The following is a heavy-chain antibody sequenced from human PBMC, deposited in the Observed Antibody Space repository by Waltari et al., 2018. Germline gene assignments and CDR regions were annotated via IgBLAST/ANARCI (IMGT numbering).Heavy chain of an antibody. V-gene: IGHV3-30*04. D-gene: IGHD3-22*01. J-gene: IGHJ6*02. Sequence: QVQLVESGGGVVQPGRSLRLPCAASEFALISYAMHWVRQAPGKGLEWVAVLSYNSRNTYYVDAVKGRFTISRDNSKNMFYMEMNSLRAEDTAMYYCARDYCDRTYCHGMDVWGQGTTVIVSS. CDR2: LSYNSRNT. CDR1: EFALISYA. CDR3: ARDYCDRTYCHGMDV.